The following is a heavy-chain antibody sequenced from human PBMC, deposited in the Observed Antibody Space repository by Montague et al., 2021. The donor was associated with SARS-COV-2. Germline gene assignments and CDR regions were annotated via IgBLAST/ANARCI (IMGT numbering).Heavy chain of an antibody. Sequence: SETLSLTCTVSDDSFSHYFWSWIRQPPGKGLEWTGNIYNRGTTNYNPSLKSRVSLSIDKSKNQFSLNLTSVTAADTAVYYRARVGTGYSSNLPSYFQHWGLGTLVTVSS. D-gene: IGHD6-13*01. V-gene: IGHV4-59*01. CDR3: ARVGTGYSSNLPSYFQH. CDR1: DDSFSHYF. J-gene: IGHJ1*01. CDR2: IYNRGTT.